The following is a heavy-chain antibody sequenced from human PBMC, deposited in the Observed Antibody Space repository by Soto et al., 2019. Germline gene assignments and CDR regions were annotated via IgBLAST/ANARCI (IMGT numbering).Heavy chain of an antibody. Sequence: SETLSLTCTVSGGSISSGGYYWNWIRQPPGKGLEWIGYIYHSGSTLYNPSLKSRVTISVDKSKNQFSLKLSSVTAADTAVYYCARDQLEGNWFDPWGQGTLVTVSS. J-gene: IGHJ5*02. CDR2: IYHSGST. CDR3: ARDQLEGNWFDP. V-gene: IGHV4-30-2*01. D-gene: IGHD1-1*01. CDR1: GGSISSGGYY.